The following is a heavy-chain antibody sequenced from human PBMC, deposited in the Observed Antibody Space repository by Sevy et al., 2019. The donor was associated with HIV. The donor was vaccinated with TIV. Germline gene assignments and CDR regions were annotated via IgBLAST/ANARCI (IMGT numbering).Heavy chain of an antibody. CDR1: GYSISSGFY. CDR2: MYHTGGV. D-gene: IGHD3-16*01. V-gene: IGHV4-38-2*01. CDR3: ARIGGSHRYFDN. Sequence: SETLSLKCSVSGYSISSGFYWGWIRQSPGEGLEWIGSMYHTGGVFYTPSLKRRVTISLDTSKNQFSLKLTSMTAADTAIYYCARIGGSHRYFDNWGQGTLVTVSS. J-gene: IGHJ4*02.